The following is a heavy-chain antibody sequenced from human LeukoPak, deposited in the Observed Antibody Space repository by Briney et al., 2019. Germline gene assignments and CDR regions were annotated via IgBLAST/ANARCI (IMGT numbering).Heavy chain of an antibody. Sequence: GGSLRLSCAASGFTFSTYSMNWVRQAPGKGLEWVSSISPTSTYIYYADSVRGRFTISRDNAENSLYLQMNSLTAEDTAVYYCARGGTSTSGYDYWGHGSLVTVSS. CDR3: ARGGTSTSGYDY. J-gene: IGHJ4*01. CDR2: ISPTSTYI. CDR1: GFTFSTYS. V-gene: IGHV3-21*01. D-gene: IGHD2-2*01.